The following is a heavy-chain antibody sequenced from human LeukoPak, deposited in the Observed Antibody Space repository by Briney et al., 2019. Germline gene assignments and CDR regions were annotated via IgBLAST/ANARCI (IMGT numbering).Heavy chain of an antibody. D-gene: IGHD3-3*01. V-gene: IGHV1-2*02. CDR2: INPNSGGT. CDR1: GYTFTGYY. Sequence: ASVKVSCKASGYTFTGYYMHWVRQAPGQGLEWMGWINPNSGGTNYAQKFQGRVTMTRDTSISTAYMELSRLRSDDTAVYYCARTGKYYDFWSGLPNWGQGTLVTVSS. J-gene: IGHJ4*02. CDR3: ARTGKYYDFWSGLPN.